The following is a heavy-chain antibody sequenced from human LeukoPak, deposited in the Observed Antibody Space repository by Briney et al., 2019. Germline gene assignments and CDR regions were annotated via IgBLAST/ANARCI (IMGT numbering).Heavy chain of an antibody. V-gene: IGHV1-3*01. CDR2: INADNGNT. Sequence: ASVKVSCKASGYTFTSYAMHWVRQAPGQRLEWMGWINADNGNTKYSQKFQGRVTITRDTSASTAYMELSSLRSEDTAVYYCARDPDPFHPRRYSGYDGALDYWGQGTLVTVSS. D-gene: IGHD5-12*01. CDR3: ARDPDPFHPRRYSGYDGALDY. J-gene: IGHJ4*02. CDR1: GYTFTSYA.